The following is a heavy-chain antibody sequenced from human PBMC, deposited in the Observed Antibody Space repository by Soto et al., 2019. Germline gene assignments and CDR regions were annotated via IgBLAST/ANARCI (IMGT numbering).Heavy chain of an antibody. CDR1: GYTFTSYG. D-gene: IGHD3-3*01. CDR3: ARGDFWGGIRSFDFDY. J-gene: IGHJ4*02. V-gene: IGHV1-18*01. CDR2: ISAYNGNT. Sequence: ASVKVSCKASGYTFTSYGISWVRQAPGQGLEWMGWISAYNGNTNYAQKLQGRVTMTTDTSTSTAYMELRSLRSDDTAVYYCARGDFWGGIRSFDFDYWGQGTLVTVSS.